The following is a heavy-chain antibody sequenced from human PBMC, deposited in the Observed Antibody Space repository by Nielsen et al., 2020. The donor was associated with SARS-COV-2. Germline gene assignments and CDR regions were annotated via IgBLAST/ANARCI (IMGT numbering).Heavy chain of an antibody. V-gene: IGHV6-1*01. CDR3: ARARGSYGDYYYYYYTDV. J-gene: IGHJ6*03. D-gene: IGHD4-17*01. Sequence: WIRQSPSRGLEWLGRTYYRSKWYNDYAVSVQSRITINKDTSKYQFTLHLISVTPEDTALYYCARARGSYGDYYYYYYTDVWGKGTTVTVSS. CDR2: TYYRSKWYN.